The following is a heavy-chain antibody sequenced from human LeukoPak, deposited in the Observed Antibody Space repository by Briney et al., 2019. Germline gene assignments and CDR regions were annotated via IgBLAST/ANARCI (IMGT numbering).Heavy chain of an antibody. CDR1: SGSICNYY. V-gene: IGHV4-59*08. CDR3: ARLNGGG. Sequence: PSETLSLTCTVSSGSICNYYWSWIRQPPGKGLEWIGFSDYSGNTNYNPSLKSRVTISLDTSKDQIALKLSSVTAADTAVYYCARLNGGGWGQGTLVVVTS. J-gene: IGHJ4*02. D-gene: IGHD2-8*01. CDR2: SDYSGNT.